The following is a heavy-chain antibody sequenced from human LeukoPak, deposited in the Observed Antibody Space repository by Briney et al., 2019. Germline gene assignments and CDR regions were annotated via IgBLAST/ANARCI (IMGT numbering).Heavy chain of an antibody. CDR1: GGTFSSYA. J-gene: IGHJ4*02. D-gene: IGHD2-2*01. V-gene: IGHV1-18*01. CDR3: AREQYQLLDLPRADY. CDR2: ISAYNGNT. Sequence: ASVKVSCKASGGTFSSYATSWVRQAPGQGLEWMGWISAYNGNTNYAQKLQGRVTMTTDTSTSTAYMELRSLRSDDTAVYYCAREQYQLLDLPRADYWGQGTLVTVSS.